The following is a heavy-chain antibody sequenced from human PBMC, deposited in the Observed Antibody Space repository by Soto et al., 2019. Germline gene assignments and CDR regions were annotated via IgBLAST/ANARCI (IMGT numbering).Heavy chain of an antibody. CDR1: GFTFTNYW. CDR2: IDGVGAGT. D-gene: IGHD2-15*01. CDR3: TTVVEY. J-gene: IGHJ4*02. Sequence: EVQLVQSGGGSVQPGGSLRLSCAASGFTFTNYWMAWVRQLPGKGLVWVSRIDGVGAGTSYSDSVRGRFTISRDNAENMLYLQMNSLRAEDTAVYYCTTVVEYWGQGTVVTVSS. V-gene: IGHV3-74*01.